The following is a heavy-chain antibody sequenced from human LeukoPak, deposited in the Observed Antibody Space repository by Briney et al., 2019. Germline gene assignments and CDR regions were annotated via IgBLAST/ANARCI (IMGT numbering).Heavy chain of an antibody. CDR2: INPDGTVT. CDR1: GFTFNSYW. J-gene: IGHJ2*01. Sequence: GGSLRLSCAASGFTFNSYWMHWVRQAPGKGLVWVSPINPDGTVTTYADSVQGRFTISRDNAKSTLYLQMNSLRAEDTAVYYCVGDSPSGFFDLWGRGTLVTVSS. D-gene: IGHD6-19*01. CDR3: VGDSPSGFFDL. V-gene: IGHV3-74*01.